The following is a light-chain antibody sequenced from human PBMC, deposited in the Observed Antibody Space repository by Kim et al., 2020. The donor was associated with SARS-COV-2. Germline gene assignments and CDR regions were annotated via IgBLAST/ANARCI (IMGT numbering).Light chain of an antibody. Sequence: GQSDTISCTGTSRDVGCYNYVSWYQQHPGKAPKLMIYDVSKRPSGVPDRFSGSKSGNTASLTISGLQAEDEADYYCCSYAGSYTYVFGTGTKVTVL. J-gene: IGLJ1*01. CDR2: DVS. CDR3: CSYAGSYTYV. CDR1: SRDVGCYNY. V-gene: IGLV2-11*01.